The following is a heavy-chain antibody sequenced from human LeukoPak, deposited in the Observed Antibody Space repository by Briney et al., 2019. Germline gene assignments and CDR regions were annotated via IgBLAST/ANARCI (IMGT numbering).Heavy chain of an antibody. J-gene: IGHJ4*02. Sequence: SQTLSLTCTVSGGSISSGGYYWSWIRQPPGKGLEWIGYIYHSGSTYYNPSLKSRVTISVDTSKNQFSLKLSSVTAADTAVYYCARHGASGYGDYWGQGTLVTVSS. V-gene: IGHV4-30-2*01. CDR3: ARHGASGYGDY. CDR2: IYHSGST. D-gene: IGHD3-22*01. CDR1: GGSISSGGYY.